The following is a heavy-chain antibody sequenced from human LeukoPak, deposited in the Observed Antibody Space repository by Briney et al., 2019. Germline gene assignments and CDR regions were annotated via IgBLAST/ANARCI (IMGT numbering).Heavy chain of an antibody. D-gene: IGHD3-16*01. CDR1: GGSISSYY. V-gene: IGHV4-59*06. Sequence: SETLSLTCTVSGGSISSYYWSWIRQPPGKGLEWIGYIYYSGSTYYNPSLKSRVTISVDTSKNQFSLKLSSVTAADTAVYYCARALGYNYGMDVWGQGTTVTVSS. J-gene: IGHJ6*02. CDR3: ARALGYNYGMDV. CDR2: IYYSGST.